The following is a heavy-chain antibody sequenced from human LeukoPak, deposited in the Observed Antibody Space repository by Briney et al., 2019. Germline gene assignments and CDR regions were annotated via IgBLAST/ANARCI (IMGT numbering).Heavy chain of an antibody. Sequence: GGSLRLSRSASGFAFSTYAMHWVRQAPGKGLEFVSNINRNGDSTYYADSVKGRFTISRDNSRTTLYLQMSSLRAEDTAVYYCVKDGLFGGKGNFDYWGQGTLVTVSS. CDR3: VKDGLFGGKGNFDY. J-gene: IGHJ4*02. D-gene: IGHD4-23*01. CDR1: GFAFSTYA. V-gene: IGHV3-64D*06. CDR2: INRNGDST.